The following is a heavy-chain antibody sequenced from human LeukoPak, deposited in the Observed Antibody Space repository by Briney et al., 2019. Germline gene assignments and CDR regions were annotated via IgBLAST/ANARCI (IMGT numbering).Heavy chain of an antibody. Sequence: SETLSLTCTVSGGSISSITSYWGWIRQPPGKGLEWIGTIYYSGSTSYNPSLKSRVTISVDASKNHFSLKLSSVTAADTAVYYCARVGIAAADPAAAAFDIWGQGTMVTVSS. CDR2: IYYSGST. D-gene: IGHD6-13*01. CDR1: GGSISSITSY. CDR3: ARVGIAAADPAAAAFDI. J-gene: IGHJ3*02. V-gene: IGHV4-39*07.